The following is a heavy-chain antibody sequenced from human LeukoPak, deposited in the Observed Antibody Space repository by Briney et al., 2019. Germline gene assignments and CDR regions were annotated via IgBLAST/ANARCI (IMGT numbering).Heavy chain of an antibody. Sequence: PGGSLRLSCAASGFTFSSYWMHWVRQAPGKGLVWVSRINNDGSSTTHADSVKGRLTISRDNAKNTLYLQMNSLRAEETAVYYCARGGSSWNDAFDIWGQGTMVTVPS. J-gene: IGHJ3*02. D-gene: IGHD6-13*01. V-gene: IGHV3-74*01. CDR1: GFTFSSYW. CDR3: ARGGSSWNDAFDI. CDR2: INNDGSST.